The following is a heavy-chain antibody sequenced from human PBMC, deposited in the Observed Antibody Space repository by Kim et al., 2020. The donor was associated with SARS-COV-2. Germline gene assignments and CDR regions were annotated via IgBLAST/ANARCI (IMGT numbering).Heavy chain of an antibody. CDR2: IKQDGSEK. Sequence: GGSLRLSCAASGFTFSSYWMSWVRQAPGKGLEWVANIKQDGSEKYYVDSVKGRFTISRDNAKNSLYLQMNSLRAEDTAVYYCAREGGGLDGRDIVASDYWGQGTLVTVSS. D-gene: IGHD2-15*01. J-gene: IGHJ4*02. V-gene: IGHV3-7*03. CDR3: AREGGGLDGRDIVASDY. CDR1: GFTFSSYW.